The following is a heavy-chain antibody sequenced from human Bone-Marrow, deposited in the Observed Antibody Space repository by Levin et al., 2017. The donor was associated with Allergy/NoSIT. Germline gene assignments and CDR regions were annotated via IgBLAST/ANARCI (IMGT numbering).Heavy chain of an antibody. V-gene: IGHV3-11*05. CDR1: GFTFSDYY. J-gene: IGHJ4*02. CDR2: ISSSSSYT. Sequence: GGSLRLSCAASGFTFSDYYMSWIRQAPGKGLEWVSYISSSSSYTNYADSVKGRFTISRDNAKNSLYLQMNSLRAEDTAVYYCARAPSVYSSSWYLTTKYYFDYWGQGTLVTVSS. D-gene: IGHD6-13*01. CDR3: ARAPSVYSSSWYLTTKYYFDY.